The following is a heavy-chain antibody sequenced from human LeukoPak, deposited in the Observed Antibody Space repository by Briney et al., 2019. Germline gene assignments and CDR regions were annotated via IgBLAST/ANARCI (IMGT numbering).Heavy chain of an antibody. CDR2: INHSGST. Sequence: PSETLSLTSTASGGSISSYYWSWVRQPPGKGLEWIGEINHSGSTNYNPSLKSRVTISVDTSRGHYSLRLTSGTAADTAIHFCARGGGDYNGAGDCFDPSGQGTLVTASS. D-gene: IGHD3-10*01. J-gene: IGHJ5*02. CDR1: GGSISSYY. CDR3: ARGGGDYNGAGDCFDP. V-gene: IGHV4-34*01.